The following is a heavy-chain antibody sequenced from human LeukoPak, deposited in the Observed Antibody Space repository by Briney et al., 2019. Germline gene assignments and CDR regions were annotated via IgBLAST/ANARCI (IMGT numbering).Heavy chain of an antibody. J-gene: IGHJ5*02. D-gene: IGHD3-10*01. V-gene: IGHV4-31*03. CDR1: GGSISSGGYY. CDR2: IYYSGST. Sequence: SQTLSLTCTVSGGSISSGGYYWSWIRQHPGKGLERIGYIYYSGSTYYNPSLKSRVTISVDTSKNQFSLKLSSVTAADTAVYYCARDRRELPEFAPWGQGTLVTVSS. CDR3: ARDRRELPEFAP.